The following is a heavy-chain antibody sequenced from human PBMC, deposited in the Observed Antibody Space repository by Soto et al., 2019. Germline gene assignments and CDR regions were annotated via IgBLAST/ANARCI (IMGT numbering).Heavy chain of an antibody. CDR3: ARDYTLAFYYGMDV. Sequence: QVQLVESGGGVVQPGRSLRLSCAASGFTFSSYAMHWVRQAPGKGLEWVAVISYDGSNKYYADSVKGRFTISRDNSKNTLYLQMNSLRAEDTAVYYCARDYTLAFYYGMDVWGQGTTVTVSS. J-gene: IGHJ6*02. CDR1: GFTFSSYA. CDR2: ISYDGSNK. V-gene: IGHV3-30-3*01. D-gene: IGHD3-3*02.